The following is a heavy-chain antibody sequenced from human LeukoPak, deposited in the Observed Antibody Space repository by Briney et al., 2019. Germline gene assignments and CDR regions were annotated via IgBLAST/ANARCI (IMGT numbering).Heavy chain of an antibody. Sequence: GGSLRLSCAASGFTFSAYSLNWVRQAPGKGLEWISSISFSGTYIYYADSVQGRITISRDNAKNSLYLQMNSLRAEDTAVYYCARKNSLDYWGQGTLVTVSS. J-gene: IGHJ4*02. CDR1: GFTFSAYS. CDR3: ARKNSLDY. V-gene: IGHV3-21*06. CDR2: ISFSGTYI. D-gene: IGHD2/OR15-2a*01.